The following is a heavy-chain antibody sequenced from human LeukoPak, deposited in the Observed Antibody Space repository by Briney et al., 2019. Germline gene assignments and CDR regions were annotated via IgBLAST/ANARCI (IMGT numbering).Heavy chain of an antibody. V-gene: IGHV4-38-2*02. CDR2: ISHTGST. CDR3: ARTYINFSNYFDP. Sequence: PSETLSLTCTVSGYSISNGYNWGWVRQPPGKGLECIGSISHTGSTYYNPSLESRVTISLDTSNNQFSLELSSVPAADTAVYYCARTYINFSNYFDPGGQGSLVTVSS. CDR1: GYSISNGYN. D-gene: IGHD4-11*01. J-gene: IGHJ5*02.